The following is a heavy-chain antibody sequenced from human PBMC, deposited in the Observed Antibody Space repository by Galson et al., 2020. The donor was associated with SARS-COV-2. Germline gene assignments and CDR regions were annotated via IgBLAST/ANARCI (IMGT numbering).Heavy chain of an antibody. D-gene: IGHD3-22*01. CDR2: ISSSSSTI. Sequence: GGSLRLSCAASGFTFSSYSMNWVRQAPGKGLEWVSYISSSSSTIYYADSVKGRFTISRDNAKNSLYLQMNSLRAEDTAVYYCARGGDYDSSGYYGGFDYWGQGTLVTVSS. CDR3: ARGGDYDSSGYYGGFDY. J-gene: IGHJ4*02. CDR1: GFTFSSYS. V-gene: IGHV3-48*01.